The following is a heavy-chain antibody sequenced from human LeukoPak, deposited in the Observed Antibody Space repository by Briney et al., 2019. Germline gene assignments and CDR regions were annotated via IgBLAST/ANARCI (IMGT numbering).Heavy chain of an antibody. V-gene: IGHV3-30*04. J-gene: IGHJ4*02. CDR3: ARARAGAGTFFFDY. D-gene: IGHD6-13*01. Sequence: GGSLRLSCAASGFTFSSYAMHWVRQAPGKGLEWVAVISYDGSNKYYADSVKGRFTISRDNSKNTLYLQMNSLRAEDTAVYYCARARAGAGTFFFDYWGQGTLVTVSS. CDR1: GFTFSSYA. CDR2: ISYDGSNK.